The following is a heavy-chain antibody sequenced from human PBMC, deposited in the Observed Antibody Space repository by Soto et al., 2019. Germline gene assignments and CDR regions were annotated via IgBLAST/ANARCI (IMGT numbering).Heavy chain of an antibody. V-gene: IGHV3-33*01. J-gene: IGHJ6*03. Sequence: GGSLRLSCAASGFTFSSYGMHWVRQAPGKGLEWVAVIWYDGSNKYYADSVKGRFTISRDNSKNTLYLQMNSLRDEDTAVYDCARDPAKYGSVHYYMDVWGKGTTVTVSS. CDR1: GFTFSSYG. CDR3: ARDPAKYGSVHYYMDV. D-gene: IGHD2-2*01. CDR2: IWYDGSNK.